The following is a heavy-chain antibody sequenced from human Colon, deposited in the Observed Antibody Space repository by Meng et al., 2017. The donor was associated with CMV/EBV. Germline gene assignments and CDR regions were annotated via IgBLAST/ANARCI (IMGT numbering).Heavy chain of an antibody. Sequence: GGSLRLSCAASGFAFSNHWMHWVRQAPGKGLVWVSRINSEGSTTTYADSVEGRFTISRDNARDTLYLQLNSLRAEDTAVYFCVRGHYDGAWGHGTLVTVSS. CDR3: VRGHYDGA. D-gene: IGHD3-16*01. V-gene: IGHV3-74*01. CDR2: INSEGSTT. CDR1: GFAFSNHW. J-gene: IGHJ4*03.